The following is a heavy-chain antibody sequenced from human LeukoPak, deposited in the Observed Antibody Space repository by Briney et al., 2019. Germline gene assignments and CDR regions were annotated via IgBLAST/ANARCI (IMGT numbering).Heavy chain of an antibody. D-gene: IGHD3-10*01. CDR2: ISSTSDHN. Sequence: GGSLRLSCAASGFTFNLYTITWVRQAPGKGLEWVSSISSTSDHNYYADSVKGRFTISRDNAKNSLYLQMNGLRAEDTAVYHCVRVRDTSSHPYYYYHYMDVWGKGTTVTVSS. V-gene: IGHV3-21*01. J-gene: IGHJ6*03. CDR1: GFTFNLYT. CDR3: VRVRDTSSHPYYYYHYMDV.